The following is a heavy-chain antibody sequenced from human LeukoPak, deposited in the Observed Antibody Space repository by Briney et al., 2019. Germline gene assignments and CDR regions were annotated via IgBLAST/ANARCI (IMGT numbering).Heavy chain of an antibody. D-gene: IGHD3-22*01. CDR3: ARFIYYDSSGYLYGMDV. J-gene: IGHJ6*02. Sequence: SETLSLTCTVSGGSINNYYWSWIRQPPGEGLEWIGYIYYTGSTDYNPSLKSRVTISGDTSKNQFSLKLSSVTAADTAVYYCARFIYYDSSGYLYGMDVWGRGTAVTVSS. V-gene: IGHV4-59*08. CDR2: IYYTGST. CDR1: GGSINNYY.